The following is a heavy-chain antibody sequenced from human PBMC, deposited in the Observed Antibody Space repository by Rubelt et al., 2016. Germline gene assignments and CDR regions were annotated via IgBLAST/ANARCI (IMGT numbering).Heavy chain of an antibody. Sequence: VQLVESGGGLVQPGGSLRLSCAASGFTFSSHTIHWVRQAPGKGLEWVAFISYDGSFKSYADSVKGRFTISRDNSKNTLYLEMNSLTAEDTAVYYCAREGLYVPAGFCDSWGQGTLVSVSS. CDR1: GFTFSSHT. V-gene: IGHV3-30*04. J-gene: IGHJ4*02. CDR3: AREGLYVPAGFCDS. D-gene: IGHD2/OR15-2a*01. CDR2: ISYDGSFK.